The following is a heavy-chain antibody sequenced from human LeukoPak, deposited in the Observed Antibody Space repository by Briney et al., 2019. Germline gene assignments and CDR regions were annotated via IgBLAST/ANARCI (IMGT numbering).Heavy chain of an antibody. CDR3: ARDTTYYESSAYHDSYEV. J-gene: IGHJ3*01. Sequence: GGSLRLSCEASGFSFSMYWMAWVRQAPGKGLEWVANIKRDGSERHCLDSVRGRFTVSRENAKNSLYLQSNSLRVEDTAVYFCARDTTYYESSAYHDSYEVWGQRTMVTVSS. D-gene: IGHD3-22*01. CDR2: IKRDGSER. V-gene: IGHV3-7*01. CDR1: GFSFSMYW.